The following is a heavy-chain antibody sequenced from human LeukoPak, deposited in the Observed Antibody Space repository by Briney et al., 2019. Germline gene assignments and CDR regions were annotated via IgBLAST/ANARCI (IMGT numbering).Heavy chain of an antibody. CDR2: IYYSGST. D-gene: IGHD5-24*01. J-gene: IGHJ3*02. CDR1: GGSISSYD. V-gene: IGHV4-59*08. Sequence: SETLSLTCSVSGGSISSYDWSWLRQPPGKGLEWIGYIYYSGSTNYNPSLKSRVTISIATSENQFSLKLSSVTAADTAVYYCARHSPVEPFDIWGQGTMVTVSS. CDR3: ARHSPVEPFDI.